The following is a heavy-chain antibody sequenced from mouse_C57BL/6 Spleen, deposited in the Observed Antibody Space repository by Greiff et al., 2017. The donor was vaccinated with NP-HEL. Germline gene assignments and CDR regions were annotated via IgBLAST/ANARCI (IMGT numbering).Heavy chain of an antibody. J-gene: IGHJ3*01. Sequence: VQLQQSGPELVKPGASVKMSCKASGYTFTDYYMHWVKQKPGKGLEWIGEIYPGSGNTYYNEKFKGKATLTADTSSSTAYMQLSSLTSEDSAVYFCARWMGPGGFAYWGQGTLVTVSA. V-gene: IGHV1-83*01. D-gene: IGHD4-1*01. CDR1: YTFTDYYM. CDR2: YPGSGNTY. CDR3: RWMGPGGFAY.